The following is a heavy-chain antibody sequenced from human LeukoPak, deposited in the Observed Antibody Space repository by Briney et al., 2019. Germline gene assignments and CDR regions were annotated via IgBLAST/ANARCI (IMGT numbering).Heavy chain of an antibody. CDR1: GFTFSSYS. CDR2: IKQDGSEK. V-gene: IGHV3-7*01. CDR3: ARLRYYGMDV. Sequence: PGGSLRLSCAASGFTFSSYSMNWVRQAPGKGLEWVANIKQDGSEKYYVDSVEGRFTISRDNAKNSLYLQMNSLRAEDTAVYYCARLRYYGMDVWGQGTTVTVSS. J-gene: IGHJ6*02.